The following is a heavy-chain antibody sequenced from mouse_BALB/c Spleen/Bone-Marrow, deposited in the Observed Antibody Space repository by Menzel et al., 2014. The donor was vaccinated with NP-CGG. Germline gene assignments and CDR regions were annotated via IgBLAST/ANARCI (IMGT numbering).Heavy chain of an antibody. CDR3: ARPRQLGLPYYCDY. D-gene: IGHD3-2*01. CDR1: GYTFISYV. V-gene: IGHV1-14*01. Sequence: VQLQQSGPELVKPGASVKMSCKASGYTFISYVMHWVKQKPGQGLEWIGYINPYNDGTKYNEKFKGKATLTSDKSSSTAYMELSSLTSEDSAVYYCARPRQLGLPYYCDYWGQGTTLTVSS. CDR2: INPYNDGT. J-gene: IGHJ2*01.